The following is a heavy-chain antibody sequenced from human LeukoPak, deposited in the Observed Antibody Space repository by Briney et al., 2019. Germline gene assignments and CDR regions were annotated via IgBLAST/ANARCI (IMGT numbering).Heavy chain of an antibody. CDR2: ISVYNGNP. Sequence: SVKVSCKASGYTFSSYGISWVRQAPGQGLEWMGWISVYNGNPNYAQKFQGRVTMTTDTSTSTAHMELRSLRSDDTAVYYCARDQYDYVWGSHRPYFDYWGQGTLVTVSS. V-gene: IGHV1-18*01. CDR3: ARDQYDYVWGSHRPYFDY. D-gene: IGHD3-16*02. J-gene: IGHJ4*02. CDR1: GYTFSSYG.